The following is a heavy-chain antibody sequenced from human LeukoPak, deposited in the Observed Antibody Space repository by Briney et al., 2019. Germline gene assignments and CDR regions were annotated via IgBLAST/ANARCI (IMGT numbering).Heavy chain of an antibody. V-gene: IGHV3-15*01. CDR2: IKSKTDGGTT. CDR1: GFTFSNDW. Sequence: GGSLRLSCAASGFTFSNDWMSSVRQAPGKGLEWVGRIKSKTDGGTTDYAAPVKGRFTISRDDSKNTLYLQMNSLKTEDTAVYYCPVAYYYDSSGYYPSFGYLGQGTLVTVAS. CDR3: PVAYYYDSSGYYPSFGY. D-gene: IGHD3-22*01. J-gene: IGHJ4*02.